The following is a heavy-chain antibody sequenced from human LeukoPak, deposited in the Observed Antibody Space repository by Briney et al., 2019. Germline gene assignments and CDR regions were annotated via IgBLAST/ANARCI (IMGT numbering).Heavy chain of an antibody. Sequence: PGGSLRLSCAASVFSFSTYIMHWVHQAPGKGLEWVMAISNDGSQEYYADSVKGRFTISRDNSKNTLYLQMNSLRPEDTAVFYCVRELYNYGMDVWGQGTTVTV. V-gene: IGHV3-30-3*01. J-gene: IGHJ6*02. CDR1: VFSFSTYI. CDR3: VRELYNYGMDV. CDR2: ISNDGSQE.